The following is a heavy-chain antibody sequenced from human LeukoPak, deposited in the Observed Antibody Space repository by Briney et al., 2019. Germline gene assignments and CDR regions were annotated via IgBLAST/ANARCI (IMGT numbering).Heavy chain of an antibody. CDR1: SGSIRTSY. V-gene: IGHV4-59*01. Sequence: SETLSLTCTVSSGSIRTSYCSWIRQPPGKGLEWIGYIYYSGSTNYNPSLKSRVTISVDTSKNQFSLKLSSVTAADTAVYYCARVALTMIADYWGQGTLVTVSS. CDR3: ARVALTMIADY. CDR2: IYYSGST. D-gene: IGHD3-22*01. J-gene: IGHJ4*02.